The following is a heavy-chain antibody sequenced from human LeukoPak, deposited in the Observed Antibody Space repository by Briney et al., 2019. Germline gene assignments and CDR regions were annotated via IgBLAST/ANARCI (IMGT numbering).Heavy chain of an antibody. J-gene: IGHJ4*02. CDR1: GFTFSSYT. CDR2: ITSSSSYI. Sequence: GGSLRLSCAASGFTFSSYTMNWVRQAPGKGLEWVSSITSSSSYIYYADSVKGRFTISRDNAKNSLYLQMNSLRAEDTAVYYCARHVVAVGFDYWGQGTLVTVSS. V-gene: IGHV3-21*01. D-gene: IGHD3-22*01. CDR3: ARHVVAVGFDY.